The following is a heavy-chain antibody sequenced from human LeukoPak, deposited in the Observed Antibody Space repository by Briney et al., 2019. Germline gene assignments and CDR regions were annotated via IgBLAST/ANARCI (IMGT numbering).Heavy chain of an antibody. V-gene: IGHV4-61*05. CDR2: IDYSGDT. CDR1: GGSIISSSHY. D-gene: IGHD3-9*01. J-gene: IGHJ5*02. CDR3: ARQPAGLRYFDP. Sequence: SETLSLTCTVSGGSIISSSHYWSWIRQPPGKALEWIAYIDYSGDTNSNPSLKSRVTISVDTSKNQFSLRLNSVTAADTAFYYCARQPAGLRYFDPWGQGTLVTVSS.